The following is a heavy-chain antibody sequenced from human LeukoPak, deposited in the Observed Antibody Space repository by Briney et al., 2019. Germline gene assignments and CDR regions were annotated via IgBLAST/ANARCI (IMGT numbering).Heavy chain of an antibody. CDR2: ISAYNGNT. D-gene: IGHD2-15*01. J-gene: IGHJ1*01. V-gene: IGHV1-18*01. CDR1: GYTFTSYG. CDR3: ARPPHSCSGGSCYGYFQH. Sequence: ASVKVSCKASGYTFTSYGISWVRQAPGQGLEWMGWISAYNGNTNYAQKLQGRVTMTTDTSTSTAYMELRSLRSDDTAVYYCARPPHSCSGGSCYGYFQHWGQGTLVTVSS.